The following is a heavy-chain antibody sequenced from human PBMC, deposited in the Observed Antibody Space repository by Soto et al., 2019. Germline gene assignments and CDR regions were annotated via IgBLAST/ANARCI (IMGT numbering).Heavy chain of an antibody. D-gene: IGHD6-6*01. J-gene: IGHJ3*02. CDR2: IYYSGST. CDR3: ARTHSSSSDAFDI. Sequence: SETLSLTCTVSGGSISSYYWSWIRQPPGKGLEWIGYIYYSGSTNYNPSLKSRVTISVDTSKNHFSLKLSSVTAADTAVYYCARTHSSSSDAFDIWGQGTMVTVSS. V-gene: IGHV4-59*08. CDR1: GGSISSYY.